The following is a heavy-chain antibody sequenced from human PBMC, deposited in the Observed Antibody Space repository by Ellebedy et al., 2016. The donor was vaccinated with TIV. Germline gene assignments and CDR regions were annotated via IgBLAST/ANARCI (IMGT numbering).Heavy chain of an antibody. Sequence: ASVKVSCKASGYTFTGYYMHWVRQAPGQGLEWMGWINSNSGGTNYAQKFQGWVTMTRDTSISTAYMELSRLGSDDTAVYYCARGTLGSAMVYTWFDPWGQGTLVTVSS. CDR1: GYTFTGYY. CDR2: INSNSGGT. D-gene: IGHD5-18*01. J-gene: IGHJ5*02. V-gene: IGHV1-2*04. CDR3: ARGTLGSAMVYTWFDP.